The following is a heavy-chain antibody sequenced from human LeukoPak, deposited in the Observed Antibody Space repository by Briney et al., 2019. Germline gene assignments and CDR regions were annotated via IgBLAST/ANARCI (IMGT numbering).Heavy chain of an antibody. V-gene: IGHV1-69*04. Sequence: ASVKVSSKASVGTFTTYAIGWVGQAPGQGLEWMGRIIPILGIANYAQKFQGRVTITADKSTSTAYMELSSLRSEDTAVYYCARVGEGILGSGYYFDYWGQGTLVTVSS. CDR2: IIPILGIA. CDR1: VGTFTTYA. J-gene: IGHJ4*02. D-gene: IGHD2-15*01. CDR3: ARVGEGILGSGYYFDY.